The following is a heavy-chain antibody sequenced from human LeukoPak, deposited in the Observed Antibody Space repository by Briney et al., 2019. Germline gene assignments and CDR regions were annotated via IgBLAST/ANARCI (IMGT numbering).Heavy chain of an antibody. D-gene: IGHD6-25*01. J-gene: IGHJ4*02. CDR2: MYYTGSA. CDR3: ARSNFSSGWDL. Sequence: SETLSLTCTVSGGSITNYYWSWIRHSSGKGLEWIGYMYYTGSAYYSPSLKSRVTISVDTSKNQFSLILTSVTAADTAMYYCARSNFSSGWDLWGQGTLVTVYS. CDR1: GGSITNYY. V-gene: IGHV4-59*08.